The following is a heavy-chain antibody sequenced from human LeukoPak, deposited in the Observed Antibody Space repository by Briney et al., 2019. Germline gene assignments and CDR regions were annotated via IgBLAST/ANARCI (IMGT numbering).Heavy chain of an antibody. D-gene: IGHD3-3*01. CDR2: IYYSGST. V-gene: IGHV4-59*01. CDR3: ARFQRRFAFDI. CDR1: AGSINKYY. J-gene: IGHJ3*02. Sequence: SETLSLTCTVSAGSINKYYWSWIRQPPGKGLEWIGYIYYSGSTDYNPSLKSRVTISVDTSKNQFSLKLSSVTAADTAVYYCARFQRRFAFDIWGQGTMVTVSS.